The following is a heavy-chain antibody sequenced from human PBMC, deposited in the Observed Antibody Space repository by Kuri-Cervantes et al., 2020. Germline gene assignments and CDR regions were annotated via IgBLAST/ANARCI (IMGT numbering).Heavy chain of an antibody. D-gene: IGHD3-10*01. J-gene: IGHJ4*02. V-gene: IGHV1-2*02. Sequence: ASVKVSCKASGGTFSSYAISWVRQAPGQGREWMGWINPNSGGTNYAQKFQGRVTMTRDTSISTAYMELSRLRSDDTAVYYCARSLLWLGESHFDYWGQGTLVTVSS. CDR1: GGTFSSYA. CDR2: INPNSGGT. CDR3: ARSLLWLGESHFDY.